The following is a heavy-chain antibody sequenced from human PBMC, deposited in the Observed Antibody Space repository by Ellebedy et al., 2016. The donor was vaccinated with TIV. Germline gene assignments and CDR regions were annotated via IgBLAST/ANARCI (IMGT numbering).Heavy chain of an antibody. CDR2: ISYDGSNK. Sequence: GESLKISCAASGFTFSSYAMHWVRQAPGKGLEWVAVISYDGSNKYYADSVKGRFTISRDSAKNTLYLQMNSLRDEDTAVYYCARIISSGAYWGQGTLVTVSS. CDR3: ARIISSGAY. D-gene: IGHD6-19*01. J-gene: IGHJ4*02. V-gene: IGHV3-30-3*01. CDR1: GFTFSSYA.